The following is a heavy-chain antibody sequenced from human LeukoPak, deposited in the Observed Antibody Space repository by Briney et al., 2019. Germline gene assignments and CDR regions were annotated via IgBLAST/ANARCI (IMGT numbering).Heavy chain of an antibody. CDR2: IYYSGST. V-gene: IGHV4-59*01. J-gene: IGHJ5*02. Sequence: SETLSLTCTVSGGSISSYYWSWIRQPPGKGLEWIGYIYYSGSTNYNPSLKSRVTISVDTSKNQFSLKLSSVTAADTAVYYCAPKLRYFDWRFDPWGQGTLVTVSS. D-gene: IGHD3-9*01. CDR3: APKLRYFDWRFDP. CDR1: GGSISSYY.